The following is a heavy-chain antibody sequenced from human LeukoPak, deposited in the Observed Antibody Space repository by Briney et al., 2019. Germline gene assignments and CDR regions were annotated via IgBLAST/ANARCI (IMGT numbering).Heavy chain of an antibody. Sequence: GVSLRLSCAASGFTFSSYAMSWVRQAPGKGLEWVSAISGSGGSTYYADSVKGRFTISRDNSKNTLYPQMNSLRAEDTAVYYCAKEKYGVDAFDIWGQGTMVTVSS. CDR1: GFTFSSYA. V-gene: IGHV3-23*01. CDR3: AKEKYGVDAFDI. CDR2: ISGSGGST. J-gene: IGHJ3*02. D-gene: IGHD4-17*01.